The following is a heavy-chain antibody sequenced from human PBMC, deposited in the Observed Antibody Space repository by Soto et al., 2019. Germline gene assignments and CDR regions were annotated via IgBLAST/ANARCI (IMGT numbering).Heavy chain of an antibody. CDR2: IYYSGST. J-gene: IGHJ3*02. CDR3: ARERYFDWLLPIPYHDAFDI. CDR1: GGSISSGDYY. V-gene: IGHV4-30-4*01. D-gene: IGHD3-9*01. Sequence: SETLSLTCTVSGGSISSGDYYWSWIRQPPGKGLEWIGYIYYSGSTYYNPSLKSRVTISVDTSKNQFSLKLSSVTAADTAVYYCARERYFDWLLPIPYHDAFDIWGQGTMVTVSS.